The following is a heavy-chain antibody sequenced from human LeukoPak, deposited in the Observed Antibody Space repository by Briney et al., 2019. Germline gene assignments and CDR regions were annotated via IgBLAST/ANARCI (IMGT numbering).Heavy chain of an antibody. V-gene: IGHV4-39*07. CDR3: ARASSDWGFY. Sequence: SETLSLTCTVSGGSISSSSYYWGWIRQPPGKGLEWIGSIYYSGGTYYNPSLKSRVTISVDTSKNQFSLKLSSVSAADTAVYYCARASSDWGFYWGQGTLVTVSS. CDR2: IYYSGGT. CDR1: GGSISSSSYY. D-gene: IGHD6-19*01. J-gene: IGHJ4*02.